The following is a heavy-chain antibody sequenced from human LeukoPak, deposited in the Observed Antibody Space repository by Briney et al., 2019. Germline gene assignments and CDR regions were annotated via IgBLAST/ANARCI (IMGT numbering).Heavy chain of an antibody. D-gene: IGHD3-16*01. CDR1: GYTFTGYY. CDR3: ARSAPRGNDYGDS. J-gene: IGHJ4*02. Sequence: ASVKVSCKASGYTFTGYYMHWVRQAPGQGLEWMGWINPNSGGTNYAQKFQGRVTMTRDTSISTAYMGLSRLRSDDTAVYYCARSAPRGNDYGDSWGQGTLVTVSS. V-gene: IGHV1-2*02. CDR2: INPNSGGT.